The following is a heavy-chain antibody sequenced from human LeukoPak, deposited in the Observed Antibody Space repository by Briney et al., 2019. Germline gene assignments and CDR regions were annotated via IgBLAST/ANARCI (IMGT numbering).Heavy chain of an antibody. J-gene: IGHJ6*02. CDR1: GYTFTSYG. Sequence: ASVKVSCKASGYTFTSYGISWVRQAPGQGLEWMGWISAYNGNTNYAQELQGRVTMTTDTSTSTAYMELRSLRSDDTAVYYCARDLTGEYYYGMDVWGQGTTVTVSS. V-gene: IGHV1-18*01. D-gene: IGHD7-27*01. CDR3: ARDLTGEYYYGMDV. CDR2: ISAYNGNT.